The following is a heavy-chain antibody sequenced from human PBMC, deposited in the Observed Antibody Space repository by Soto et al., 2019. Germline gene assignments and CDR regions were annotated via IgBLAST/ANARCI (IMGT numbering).Heavy chain of an antibody. D-gene: IGHD3-22*01. CDR1: GGTFSSYA. Sequence: SVKVSCKASGGTFSSYAISWVRPAPGQGLEWMAGIIPIFGTANYAQKFQGRVTITADKSTSTAYMELSSLRSEDTAVYYCARDLGYYDSSGYPPAYYGMDVWGQGTTVTVSS. CDR3: ARDLGYYDSSGYPPAYYGMDV. CDR2: IIPIFGTA. V-gene: IGHV1-69*06. J-gene: IGHJ6*02.